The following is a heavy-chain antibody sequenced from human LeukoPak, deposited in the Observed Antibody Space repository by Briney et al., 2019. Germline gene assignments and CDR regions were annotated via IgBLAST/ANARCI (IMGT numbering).Heavy chain of an antibody. J-gene: IGHJ4*02. CDR3: ARDVSYDHIDY. CDR2: IWYDGSNK. V-gene: IGHV3-33*01. CDR1: GFTFSSYG. D-gene: IGHD3-3*01. Sequence: GGSLRLSCAASGFTFSSYGMHWVRQAPGKGLEWVAVIWYDGSNKYYADSVKGRFTISRDNSKNTVYLQMNSLRAEDTAVYYCARDVSYDHIDYWGQGTLVIVSS.